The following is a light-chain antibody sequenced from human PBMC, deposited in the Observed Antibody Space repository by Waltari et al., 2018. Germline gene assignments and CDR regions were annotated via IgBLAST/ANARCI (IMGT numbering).Light chain of an antibody. CDR3: QVWDSNNDHAFWV. CDR2: SDT. J-gene: IGLJ3*02. CDR1: NIGYRR. V-gene: IGLV3-21*04. Sequence: SYVLTKPSSVSVAPGETASIACGGNNIGYRRVHWYQQKPGQAPVLVIYSDTDRPSGIPERFSGSNSGNTATLTISRVEAGDEADYYCQVWDSNNDHAFWVFGGGTNLTVL.